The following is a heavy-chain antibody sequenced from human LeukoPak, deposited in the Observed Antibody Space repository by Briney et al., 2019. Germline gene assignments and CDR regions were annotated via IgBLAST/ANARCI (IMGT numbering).Heavy chain of an antibody. J-gene: IGHJ5*02. D-gene: IGHD4-23*01. Sequence: SETLSLTCTVSGGSISSSSYSWGWIRQPPGKGLEWIGSIYYSGSTYYNPSLKSRVTISVDTSKNQFSLKLSSVTAADTAVCYCARHRRYGGNSRYNWFDPWGQGTLVTVSS. CDR3: ARHRRYGGNSRYNWFDP. CDR2: IYYSGST. V-gene: IGHV4-39*01. CDR1: GGSISSSSYS.